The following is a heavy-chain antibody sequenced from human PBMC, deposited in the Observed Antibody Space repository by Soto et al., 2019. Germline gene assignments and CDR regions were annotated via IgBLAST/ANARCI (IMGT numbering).Heavy chain of an antibody. CDR2: ISTTSSHI. Sequence: EVQLVESGGTLVQPGGSLRLSCAASGFTFINYEMSWVRQAPGKGLEWVSYISTTSSHIYYADSVKGRFTISTDNAKNSLYLQMNSLRAEDTAVYHWARENYEVICYCLDFWGQGTLVTVSS. CDR3: ARENYEVICYCLDF. CDR1: GFTFINYE. D-gene: IGHD1-7*01. V-gene: IGHV3-48*03. J-gene: IGHJ4*02.